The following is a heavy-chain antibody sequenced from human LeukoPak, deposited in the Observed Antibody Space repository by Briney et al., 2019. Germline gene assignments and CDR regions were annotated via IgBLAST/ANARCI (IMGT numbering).Heavy chain of an antibody. CDR2: ISSGGSTI. D-gene: IGHD3-10*01. CDR1: GFTFSDYY. CDR3: ARESLTGFGEPHNWFDP. J-gene: IGHJ5*02. V-gene: IGHV3-11*01. Sequence: PGGSLRLSCAASGFTFSDYYMSWIRQAPGKGLEWISYISSGGSTIYYADSVRGQFTISRDNAKKSLYLQMNSLRAEDTAVYYCARESLTGFGEPHNWFDPWGQGTLVTVSS.